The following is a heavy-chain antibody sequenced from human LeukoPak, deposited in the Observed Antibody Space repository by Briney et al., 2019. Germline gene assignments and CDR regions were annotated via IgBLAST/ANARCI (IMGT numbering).Heavy chain of an antibody. CDR2: IIPIFGTA. CDR3: ALNLWFGELTDFDY. CDR1: GGTFSSYA. D-gene: IGHD3-10*01. J-gene: IGHJ4*02. V-gene: IGHV1-69*13. Sequence: SVKVSRKASGGTFSSYAISWVRQAPGQGLKWMGGIIPIFGTANYAQKFQGRVTITADESTSTAYMELSSLRSEDTAVYYCALNLWFGELTDFDYWGQGTLVTVSS.